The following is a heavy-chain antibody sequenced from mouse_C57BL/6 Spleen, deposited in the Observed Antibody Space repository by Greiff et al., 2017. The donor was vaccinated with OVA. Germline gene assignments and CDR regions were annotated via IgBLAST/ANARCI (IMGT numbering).Heavy chain of an antibody. V-gene: IGHV1-50*01. Sequence: QVQLQQPGAELVKPGASVKLSCKASGYTFTSYWMQWVKQRPGQGLEWIGEIDPSDSYTNYNQKFKGKATLTVDTSSSTAYMQLSSLTSEDSAVYYCASGGLTGSCDYWGQGTTLTVSS. CDR2: IDPSDSYT. D-gene: IGHD4-1*01. CDR1: GYTFTSYW. J-gene: IGHJ2*01. CDR3: ASGGLTGSCDY.